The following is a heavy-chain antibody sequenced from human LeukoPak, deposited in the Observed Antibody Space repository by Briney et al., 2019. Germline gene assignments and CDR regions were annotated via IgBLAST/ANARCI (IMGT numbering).Heavy chain of an antibody. Sequence: PGGSLRLSCAASGFTFSSYAMHWVRQAPGKGLEWVAVISYDGSNKYYADSVKGRFTISRDNSKNSLYLQMNSLRTEDTALYYCAKDEARGGYSYGGCDYWGQGTLVTVSS. CDR1: GFTFSSYA. CDR2: ISYDGSNK. V-gene: IGHV3-30*04. J-gene: IGHJ4*02. CDR3: AKDEARGGYSYGGCDY. D-gene: IGHD5-18*01.